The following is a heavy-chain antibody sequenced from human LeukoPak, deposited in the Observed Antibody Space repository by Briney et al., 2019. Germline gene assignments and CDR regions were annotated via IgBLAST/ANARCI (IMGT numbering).Heavy chain of an antibody. V-gene: IGHV3-30*02. J-gene: IGHJ3*01. CDR3: AKIGLTRALDF. Sequence: GGSLRLSCGASGFIFRSYGIHWVRQAPGKGLEWVAFIGHDGTNKYHADSVKGRFTIARDNSNNTAFLQMNTLKVEDTAVYYCAKIGLTRALDFWGQGTMVTVSS. CDR1: GFIFRSYG. CDR2: IGHDGTNK. D-gene: IGHD4-23*01.